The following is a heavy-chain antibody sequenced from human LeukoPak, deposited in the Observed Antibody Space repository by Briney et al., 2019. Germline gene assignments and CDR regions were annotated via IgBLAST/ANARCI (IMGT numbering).Heavy chain of an antibody. Sequence: PSETLSLTCTVSGGSISSSSYYWGWIRQPPGKGLEWIGSIYYSGSTYYNPSLKSRVTISVDTSKNQFSLKLSSVTAADTAVYYCARDYSSGWPTYYFDYWGQGTLVTVSS. CDR2: IYYSGST. CDR3: ARDYSSGWPTYYFDY. V-gene: IGHV4-39*02. J-gene: IGHJ4*02. CDR1: GGSISSSSYY. D-gene: IGHD6-19*01.